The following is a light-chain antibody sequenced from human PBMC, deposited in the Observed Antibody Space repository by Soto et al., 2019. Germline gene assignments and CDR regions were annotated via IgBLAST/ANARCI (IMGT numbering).Light chain of an antibody. CDR3: QQSYSTPPIT. V-gene: IGKV1-39*01. CDR1: QSIRSY. J-gene: IGKJ5*01. CDR2: AAS. Sequence: DIQMTQSPSSLSASVGDRVTITCRASQSIRSYLNWYQQKPVKAPKLLIYAASSLQSGVPSRFSGSGSGTDFTLTISSLQPEDFATYYCQQSYSTPPITFGQGTRLEIK.